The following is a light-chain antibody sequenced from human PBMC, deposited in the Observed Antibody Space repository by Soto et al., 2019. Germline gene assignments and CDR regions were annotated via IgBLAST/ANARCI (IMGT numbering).Light chain of an antibody. CDR3: QQYNDYSRT. CDR2: AAS. Sequence: DIQVTQSPSSLSASVGDRVTITCRASQSISTYLNWYQQRPGKAPKLLIYAASNLQSGVPSRFSGSGSGTEFALTISSLQPDDFATYYCQQYNDYSRTFGQGTKVE. J-gene: IGKJ1*01. CDR1: QSISTY. V-gene: IGKV1-5*01.